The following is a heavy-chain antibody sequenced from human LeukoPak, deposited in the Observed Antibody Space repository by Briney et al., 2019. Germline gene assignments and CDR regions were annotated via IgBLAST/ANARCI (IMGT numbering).Heavy chain of an antibody. J-gene: IGHJ6*03. CDR1: GFTFSSYA. CDR3: ARDMLVRGVLWYMDV. D-gene: IGHD3-10*01. CDR2: ISYDGSNR. Sequence: SGGSLRLSCAASGFTFSSYAMHWVRQAPGKGLEWVAVISYDGSNRYYADSVKGRFTISRDNSKNTLYLQMNSLRAEDTAVYYCARDMLVRGVLWYMDVWGKGTTVTVSS. V-gene: IGHV3-30-3*01.